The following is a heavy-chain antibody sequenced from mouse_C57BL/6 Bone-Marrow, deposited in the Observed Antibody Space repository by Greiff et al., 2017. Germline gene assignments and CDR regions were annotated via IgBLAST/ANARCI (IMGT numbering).Heavy chain of an antibody. CDR2: IDPSDSYT. J-gene: IGHJ3*01. Sequence: VQLQQPGAELVRPGTSVKLSCKASGYTFTSYWMHWVKQRPGQGLEWIGVIDPSDSYTNYNQKFKGKATLTVDTSSSTAYMQLSSLTSEDSAVYYCATPYDGYYGNAYWGQGTLVTVSA. V-gene: IGHV1-59*01. CDR3: ATPYDGYYGNAY. CDR1: GYTFTSYW. D-gene: IGHD2-3*01.